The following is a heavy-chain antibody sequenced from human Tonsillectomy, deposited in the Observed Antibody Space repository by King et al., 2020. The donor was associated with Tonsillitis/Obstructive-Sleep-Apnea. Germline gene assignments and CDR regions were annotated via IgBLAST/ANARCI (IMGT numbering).Heavy chain of an antibody. Sequence: VQLQQWGAGLLKPSETLSLTCAVYGGSFSGYYWSWIRQSPGKGLDWIGEINHGGSTNYDPFLKSRVTISVDTSKNQFSLILSSVTAADTAVYYCERGAGDYGVAFDIWGQGTVVSVSS. D-gene: IGHD4-17*01. V-gene: IGHV4-34*01. CDR2: INHGGST. CDR3: ERGAGDYGVAFDI. CDR1: GGSFSGYY. J-gene: IGHJ3*02.